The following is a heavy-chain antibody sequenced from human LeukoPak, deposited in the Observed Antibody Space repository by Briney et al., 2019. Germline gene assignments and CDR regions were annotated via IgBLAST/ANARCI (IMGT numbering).Heavy chain of an antibody. CDR2: IYHSGTT. CDR3: ARRGSGWYFDY. J-gene: IGHJ4*02. Sequence: SETLSLTCTVSGYSISSGYYWGWIRQPPEKGLEWIGSIYHSGTTYYSPSLKSRVTISVDTSKNQFSLKLNSVTAADTAVYYCARRGSGWYFDYWGQGTLVTVSS. CDR1: GYSISSGYY. V-gene: IGHV4-38-2*02. D-gene: IGHD6-19*01.